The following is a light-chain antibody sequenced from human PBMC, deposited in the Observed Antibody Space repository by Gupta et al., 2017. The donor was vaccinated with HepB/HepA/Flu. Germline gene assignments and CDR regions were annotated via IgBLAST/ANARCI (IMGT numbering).Light chain of an antibody. Sequence: EIVLTQSPATLSLSPGERATLSCRASQSVSSFLAWYQQKRGQAPRFLLYDASNRATGIPARFSGSGSGTDFTLTISSLEPEDFAVYYCQQRSNWPLMCSFGQGTKLEIK. CDR1: QSVSSF. J-gene: IGKJ2*04. V-gene: IGKV3-11*01. CDR2: DAS. CDR3: QQRSNWPLMCS.